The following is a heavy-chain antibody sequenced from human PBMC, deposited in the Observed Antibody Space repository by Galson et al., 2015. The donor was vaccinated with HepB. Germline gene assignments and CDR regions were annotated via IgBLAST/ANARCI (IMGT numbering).Heavy chain of an antibody. CDR2: ISYDGSNK. V-gene: IGHV3-30-3*01. CDR3: ARDGRSCSGGSCYRHDIPFDY. CDR1: GFTFSSYA. Sequence: SLRLSCAASGFTFSSYAMHWVRQAPGKGLEWVAVISYDGSNKYYADSVKGRFTISRDNSKNTLYLQMNSLRAEDTAVYYCARDGRSCSGGSCYRHDIPFDYWGQGTLVTVSS. D-gene: IGHD2-15*01. J-gene: IGHJ4*02.